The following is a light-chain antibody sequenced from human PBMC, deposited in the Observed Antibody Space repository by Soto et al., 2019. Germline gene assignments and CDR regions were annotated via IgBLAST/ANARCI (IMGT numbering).Light chain of an antibody. V-gene: IGKV1-5*03. Sequence: DIQMTQSPSTLSASVGDRVTITCRASQRISSRLAWYQQKPGKAPKVLIYKASSLESGVPSRFSGSGSGTEFTLTISSLQPDDFATYYCQQYNSYWTFGQGTKVEIK. J-gene: IGKJ1*01. CDR2: KAS. CDR3: QQYNSYWT. CDR1: QRISSR.